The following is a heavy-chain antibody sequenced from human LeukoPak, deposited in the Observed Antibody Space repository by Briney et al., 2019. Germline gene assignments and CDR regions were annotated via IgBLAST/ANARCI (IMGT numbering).Heavy chain of an antibody. CDR2: IYHSRST. D-gene: IGHD3-22*01. J-gene: IGHJ4*02. CDR1: GGSIRSGGYY. CDR3: AIDRSGYYHFDY. Sequence: SQTLSLTCTVSGGSIRSGGYYCTWIRQHPGKGLEWIGYIYHSRSTYYNPSLESRVTISVDTSRNQFSLKLNSVTAADTAVYYCAIDRSGYYHFDYWGQGTLVTVSS. V-gene: IGHV4-31*03.